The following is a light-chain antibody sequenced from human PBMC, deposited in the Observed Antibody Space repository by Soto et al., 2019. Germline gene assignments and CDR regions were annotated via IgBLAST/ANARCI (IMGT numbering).Light chain of an antibody. Sequence: QSVLTQPASVSGSPGQSITISCTGTSNDVGAYNYVSWYQHHPGKVPKLLIYDVTNRPSGVSDRFSGSKSGNTASLTISGLQAEDEADYYCSSYSRTSPYVFGTGTKVTVL. J-gene: IGLJ1*01. CDR1: SNDVGAYNY. CDR2: DVT. V-gene: IGLV2-14*03. CDR3: SSYSRTSPYV.